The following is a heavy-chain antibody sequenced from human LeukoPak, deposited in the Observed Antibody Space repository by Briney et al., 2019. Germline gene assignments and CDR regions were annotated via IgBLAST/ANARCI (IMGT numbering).Heavy chain of an antibody. V-gene: IGHV4-61*02. CDR3: ARLTTVTTPGV. CDR2: IYSSGRT. CDR1: GDSITSGRYY. D-gene: IGHD4-17*01. J-gene: IGHJ4*02. Sequence: PSETLSLTCTVSGDSITSGRYYWSWIRQPAGKGLEWIGRIYSSGRTNYNPSLKSRVTMSVDTSKNQFSLKLSSVTAADTAVYYCARLTTVTTPGVWGQGTLVTVSS.